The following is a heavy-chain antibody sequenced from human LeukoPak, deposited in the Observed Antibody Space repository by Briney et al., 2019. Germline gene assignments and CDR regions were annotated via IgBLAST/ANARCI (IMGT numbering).Heavy chain of an antibody. CDR1: GYTLTSYD. D-gene: IGHD3-22*01. CDR2: INPDSGDT. Sequence: ASVKVSCKASGYTLTSYDINWVRQAPGQGLEWMGWINPDSGDTNYAQKFQGRVTMTRDTSISTAYMELSSLRSEDTAVYYCARGGGYYYDSSGLAWFDPWGQGTLVTVSS. J-gene: IGHJ5*02. V-gene: IGHV1-2*02. CDR3: ARGGGYYYDSSGLAWFDP.